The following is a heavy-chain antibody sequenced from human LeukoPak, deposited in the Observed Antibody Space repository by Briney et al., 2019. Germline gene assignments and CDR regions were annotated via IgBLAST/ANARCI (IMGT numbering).Heavy chain of an antibody. J-gene: IGHJ3*02. CDR2: ISSSSSYI. Sequence: PGGSLRLSCAASGFTFSSYSVNWVRQAPGKGLEWVSSISSSSSYIYYADSVKGRFTISRDNAKNSLYLQMNSLRAEDTAVYYCARDGYYGSGSYWRAFDIWGQGTMVTVSS. D-gene: IGHD3-10*01. CDR3: ARDGYYGSGSYWRAFDI. CDR1: GFTFSSYS. V-gene: IGHV3-21*01.